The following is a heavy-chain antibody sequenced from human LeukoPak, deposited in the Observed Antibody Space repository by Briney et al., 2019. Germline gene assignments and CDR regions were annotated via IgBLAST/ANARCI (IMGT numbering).Heavy chain of an antibody. CDR3: ARDGFPGAVTQNEGWWFFDL. D-gene: IGHD4-17*01. CDR2: ISYDGSNK. CDR1: GFTFSSYG. V-gene: IGHV3-33*05. Sequence: GESLKISCAASGFTFSSYGMHWVRQAPGKGLEWVAVISYDGSNKYYADSVKGRFTISRDNSKNALYLQMNSLRAEDTAVYFCARDGFPGAVTQNEGWWFFDLWGRGTLVTVSS. J-gene: IGHJ2*01.